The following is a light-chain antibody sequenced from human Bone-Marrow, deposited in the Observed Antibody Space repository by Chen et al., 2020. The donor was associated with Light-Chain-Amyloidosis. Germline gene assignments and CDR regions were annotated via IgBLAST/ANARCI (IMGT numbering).Light chain of an antibody. J-gene: IGLJ3*02. CDR2: DDS. CDR1: NIGSTS. V-gene: IGLV3-21*02. CDR3: QVWDRSSDRPV. Sequence: SYVLTQPSSVSVAPGQTGTLASGENNIGSTSVNWYQQTPGQARLVGVYDDSDRLSGITERLYGSNSGNTATLTSSGVEAGDEADYYCQVWDRSSDRPVFGGGTKLTVL.